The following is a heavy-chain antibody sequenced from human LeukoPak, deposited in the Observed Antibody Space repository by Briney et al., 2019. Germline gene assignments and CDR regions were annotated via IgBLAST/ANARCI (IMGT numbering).Heavy chain of an antibody. Sequence: SETLSLTCTVSGGSINSSSYYWGWIRQPPGKGLEWIGSIYYSGSTYYNPSLKSRVTISVDTSKNQFSLKLSSVTAADTAVYYCARLSALREQWLVAPHPYFDYWGQGTLVTVSS. V-gene: IGHV4-39*01. CDR2: IYYSGST. D-gene: IGHD6-19*01. CDR1: GGSINSSSYY. CDR3: ARLSALREQWLVAPHPYFDY. J-gene: IGHJ4*02.